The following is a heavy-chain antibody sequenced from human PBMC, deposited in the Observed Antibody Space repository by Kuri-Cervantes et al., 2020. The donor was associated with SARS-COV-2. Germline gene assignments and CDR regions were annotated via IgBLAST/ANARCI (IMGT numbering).Heavy chain of an antibody. CDR2: IYPGDSDT. J-gene: IGHJ3*02. D-gene: IGHD2-2*02. CDR1: GYSFTSYW. CDR3: ARRTRYCSSTSCDIGAFDI. V-gene: IGHV5-51*01. Sequence: GGSLRLCCKGSGYSFTSYWIGWVRQMPGKGLEWMGIIYPGDSDTRYSPSFQGQVTISADKSISTAYLQWSSLKASDTAMYYCARRTRYCSSTSCDIGAFDIWGQGTMVTVSS.